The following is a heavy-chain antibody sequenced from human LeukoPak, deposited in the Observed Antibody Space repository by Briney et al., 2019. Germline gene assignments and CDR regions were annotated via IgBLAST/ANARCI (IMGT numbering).Heavy chain of an antibody. D-gene: IGHD6-13*01. CDR3: ARHSAQSSTNDAFDI. Sequence: PSETLSLTCTVSGGSINSYYWSWIRQSPGKGLEWIGYIYDRVSINYNPSLESRVTISVDTSKNQFSLELSSVTAADTALFYCARHSAQSSTNDAFDIWGQGTMVTVSS. J-gene: IGHJ3*02. CDR2: IYDRVSI. CDR1: GGSINSYY. V-gene: IGHV4-59*01.